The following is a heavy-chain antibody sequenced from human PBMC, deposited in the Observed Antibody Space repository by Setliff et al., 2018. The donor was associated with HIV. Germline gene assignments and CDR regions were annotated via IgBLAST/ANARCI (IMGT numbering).Heavy chain of an antibody. CDR2: FDPEDGET. Sequence: ASVKVSCKASGYIFTNYAMHWVRQAPGQRLEWMGGFDPEDGETIYAQKFQGRVTMTKDTSTDTAYMELSSLRSEDTAVYYCATLDGYNSDYWGQGTLVTVSS. J-gene: IGHJ4*02. CDR1: GYIFTNYA. CDR3: ATLDGYNSDY. D-gene: IGHD5-12*01. V-gene: IGHV1-24*01.